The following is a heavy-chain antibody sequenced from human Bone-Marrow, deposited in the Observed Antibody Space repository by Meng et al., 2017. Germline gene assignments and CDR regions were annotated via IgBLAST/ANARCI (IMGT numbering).Heavy chain of an antibody. J-gene: IGHJ6*02. CDR2: ISSSGSTI. Sequence: GESLKISCAASGFTFSDYYMGWIRQAPGKGLEWVSYISSSGSTIYYADSVKGRFTISRDNAKNSLYLQMNSLRDEDTAVYYCARDITEYSSGWYTNRGYYGMDVWGQGTTVTVSS. CDR3: ARDITEYSSGWYTNRGYYGMDV. CDR1: GFTFSDYY. D-gene: IGHD6-19*01. V-gene: IGHV3-11*04.